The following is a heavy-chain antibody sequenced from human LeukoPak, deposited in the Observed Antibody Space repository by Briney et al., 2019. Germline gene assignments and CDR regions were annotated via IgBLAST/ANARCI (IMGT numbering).Heavy chain of an antibody. J-gene: IGHJ4*02. D-gene: IGHD3-3*01. Sequence: PGGSLRLSCAASGFTFDDYAMHWVRQAPGKGLEGVSGISWNSGSIDYADSVKGRFTISRDNAKNSLYLQMNSLRAEDTALYYCAKDYDFWSGYYNGGHFDYWGQGTLVTVSS. V-gene: IGHV3-9*01. CDR2: ISWNSGSI. CDR1: GFTFDDYA. CDR3: AKDYDFWSGYYNGGHFDY.